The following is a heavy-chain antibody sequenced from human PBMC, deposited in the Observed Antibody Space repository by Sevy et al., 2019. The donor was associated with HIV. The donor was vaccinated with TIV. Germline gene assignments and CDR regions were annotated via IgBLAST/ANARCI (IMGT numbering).Heavy chain of an antibody. V-gene: IGHV1-69*13. Sequence: ASVKVSCKASGGTFSSYAISWVRQAPGQGLEWMGGIIPIFGTANYAQKFQGRVTITADESTSTAYIELSSLRSEDTAVYYCASAGGYSSGWPFDYWGQGTLVTVSS. J-gene: IGHJ4*02. CDR3: ASAGGYSSGWPFDY. CDR1: GGTFSSYA. CDR2: IIPIFGTA. D-gene: IGHD6-19*01.